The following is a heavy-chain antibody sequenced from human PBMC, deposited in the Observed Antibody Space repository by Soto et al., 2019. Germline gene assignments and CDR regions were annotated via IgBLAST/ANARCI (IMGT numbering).Heavy chain of an antibody. Sequence: GGSLRLSCAASGFTFSSYSMNWVRQAPGKGLEWVSSISSSSSYIYYADSVKGRLTISRDNAKNSRYLQMNSRRAEDTAVYYCASVVVVAATHSGMDVWGQGTMVTVSS. CDR3: ASVVVVAATHSGMDV. CDR1: GFTFSSYS. D-gene: IGHD2-15*01. J-gene: IGHJ6*02. CDR2: ISSSSSYI. V-gene: IGHV3-21*01.